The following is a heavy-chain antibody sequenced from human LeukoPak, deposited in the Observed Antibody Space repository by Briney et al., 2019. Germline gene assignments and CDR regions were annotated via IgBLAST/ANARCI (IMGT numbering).Heavy chain of an antibody. CDR1: GFTFDDYA. CDR2: ISGDGGST. D-gene: IGHD6-19*01. J-gene: IGHJ5*02. V-gene: IGHV3-43*02. CDR3: AKAPGYSSGRYDNWFDP. Sequence: PGGSLRLSCAASGFTFDDYAMHWVRQAPGKGLEWVSLISGDGGSTYYADSVKGRFTISRDSSKNSLYLQMNSLRTEDTALYYCAKAPGYSSGRYDNWFDPWGQGTLVTVSS.